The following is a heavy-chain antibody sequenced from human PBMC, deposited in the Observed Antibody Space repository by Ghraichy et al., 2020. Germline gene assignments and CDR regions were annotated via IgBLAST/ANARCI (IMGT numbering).Heavy chain of an antibody. V-gene: IGHV4-34*01. Sequence: SETLSLTCAVYGGSFSGYYWSWIRQPPGKGLEWIGEINHSGSTNYNPSLKSRVTISVDPSKNQFSLKLSSVTAADTAVYYCAREELLWFGESYNWFDPWGQGTLVTVSS. CDR1: GGSFSGYY. CDR3: AREELLWFGESYNWFDP. CDR2: INHSGST. J-gene: IGHJ5*02. D-gene: IGHD3-10*01.